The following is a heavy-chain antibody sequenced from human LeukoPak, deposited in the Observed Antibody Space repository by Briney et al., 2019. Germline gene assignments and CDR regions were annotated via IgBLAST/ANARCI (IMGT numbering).Heavy chain of an antibody. J-gene: IGHJ4*02. D-gene: IGHD1-7*01. CDR1: GFTFSSYE. Sequence: PAGSLRLSCAASGFTFSSYEMNWVRQAPGKGLEWVSYISSSGSTIYYADSVKGRFTISRDNAKNSLYLQMNSLRAEDTAVYYCARGNGNYRYYFDYWGQGTLVTVSS. CDR3: ARGNGNYRYYFDY. V-gene: IGHV3-48*03. CDR2: ISSSGSTI.